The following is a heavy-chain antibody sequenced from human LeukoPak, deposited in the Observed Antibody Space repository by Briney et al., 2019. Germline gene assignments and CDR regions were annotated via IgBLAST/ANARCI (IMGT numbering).Heavy chain of an antibody. D-gene: IGHD1-14*01. CDR1: GFTFSSYE. CDR2: ISNSGTIM. J-gene: IGHJ3*02. Sequence: PGGSLRLSCAASGFTFSSYEMNWVRQAPGEGLEWVSYISNSGTIMYYADSVKGRFTISRDNAKNSLYLQMNSLRAEDTAVYYCAGPRYSPDAFDIWGQGTMVTVSS. CDR3: AGPRYSPDAFDI. V-gene: IGHV3-48*03.